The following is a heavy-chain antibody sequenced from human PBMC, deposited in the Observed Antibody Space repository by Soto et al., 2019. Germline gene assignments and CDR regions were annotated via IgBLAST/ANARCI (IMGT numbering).Heavy chain of an antibody. J-gene: IGHJ4*02. V-gene: IGHV4-30-4*01. Sequence: QVQLQESGPGLVKPSQTLSLTCTVSGGSISSGDYYWSWIRQPPGKGLEWIGYIYYSGSTYYNPSLKSRVTTSVDTSKNQFSLKLSSVTAADTAVYYCARWGSYYGSGSYFSSHFDYWGQGTLVTVSS. CDR3: ARWGSYYGSGSYFSSHFDY. CDR2: IYYSGST. CDR1: GGSISSGDYY. D-gene: IGHD3-10*01.